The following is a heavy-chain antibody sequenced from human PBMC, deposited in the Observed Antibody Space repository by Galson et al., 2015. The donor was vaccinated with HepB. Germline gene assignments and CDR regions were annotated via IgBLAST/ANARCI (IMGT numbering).Heavy chain of an antibody. J-gene: IGHJ4*02. CDR3: ARDSVYSGSYLLFDY. Sequence: SLRLSCAASGFTVSSNYMSWVRQAPGKGLEWVSVIYSGGSTYYADSVKGRFTISRDNSKNTLYLQMNSLRAEDTAVYYCARDSVYSGSYLLFDYWGQGTLVTVSS. CDR1: GFTVSSNY. CDR2: IYSGGST. D-gene: IGHD1-26*01. V-gene: IGHV3-66*02.